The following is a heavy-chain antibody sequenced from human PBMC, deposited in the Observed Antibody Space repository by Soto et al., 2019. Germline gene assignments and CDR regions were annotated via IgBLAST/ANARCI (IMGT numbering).Heavy chain of an antibody. J-gene: IGHJ6*02. Sequence: GESLKISGKGPGYSFTSYWIGWVRQMPGKGLEWMGIIYPGDSDTIDSPSFPGQITISADKSISTAYLQWSSLTDSDTAMYYCARPSIAARPEYYYYGMDVWGQGTTVTVSS. CDR1: GYSFTSYW. V-gene: IGHV5-51*01. D-gene: IGHD6-6*01. CDR3: ARPSIAARPEYYYYGMDV. CDR2: IYPGDSDT.